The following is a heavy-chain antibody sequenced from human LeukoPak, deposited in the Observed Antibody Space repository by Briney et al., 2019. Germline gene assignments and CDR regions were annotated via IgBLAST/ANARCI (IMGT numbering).Heavy chain of an antibody. CDR3: ARELFSNYNGMDV. Sequence: ASVKVSCKASGDTFTNYYMHWVRQAPGQGLEWMGVINPSGGSTTYAQKFRGRVTMTRDTSTSTAYMELSSLRSEDTAVYYCARELFSNYNGMDVWGQGTTVTVSS. J-gene: IGHJ6*02. CDR1: GDTFTNYY. V-gene: IGHV1-46*01. CDR2: INPSGGST. D-gene: IGHD2/OR15-2a*01.